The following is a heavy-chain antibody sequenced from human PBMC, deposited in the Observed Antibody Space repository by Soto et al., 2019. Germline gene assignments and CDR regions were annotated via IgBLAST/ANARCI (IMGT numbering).Heavy chain of an antibody. CDR2: IIPIFGTA. Sequence: SVKVSCKASGGTFSSYAISWVRQAPGQGLEWMGGIIPIFGTANYAQKFQGRVTITADESTSTAYMELSSLRSEDTAVYYCATHRSANPNLPWFAPWGQGTLVTVSS. V-gene: IGHV1-69*13. J-gene: IGHJ5*02. CDR1: GGTFSSYA. D-gene: IGHD6-25*01. CDR3: ATHRSANPNLPWFAP.